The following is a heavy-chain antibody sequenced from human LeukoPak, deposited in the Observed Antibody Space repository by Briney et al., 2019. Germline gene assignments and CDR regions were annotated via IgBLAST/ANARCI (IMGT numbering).Heavy chain of an antibody. Sequence: PSETLSLTCTVSGGSISSYYWSWVRQPPGKGLEWIGYVSYSGSTYYNPSLKSRVTISVDTSKNQFSLKLSSVTAADTAVYYCARWLDTAMVTENYWGQGTLVTVSS. J-gene: IGHJ4*02. CDR3: ARWLDTAMVTENY. CDR1: GGSISSYY. CDR2: VSYSGST. V-gene: IGHV4-59*12. D-gene: IGHD5-18*01.